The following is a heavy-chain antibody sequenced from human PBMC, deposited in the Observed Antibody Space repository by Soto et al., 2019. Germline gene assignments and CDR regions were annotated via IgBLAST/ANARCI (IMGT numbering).Heavy chain of an antibody. J-gene: IGHJ6*02. CDR2: ISSSGYI. Sequence: PGGSLRLSCAASGFNFNSYTINWVRQALGKRLEWLSSISSSGYIFSTDSVRGRFTISRDNAKNSVYLQINSLRAEDTAVYFCATDCSGGSCYPGMDVCGQGTTVTASS. CDR3: ATDCSGGSCYPGMDV. CDR1: GFNFNSYT. V-gene: IGHV3-21*01. D-gene: IGHD2-15*01.